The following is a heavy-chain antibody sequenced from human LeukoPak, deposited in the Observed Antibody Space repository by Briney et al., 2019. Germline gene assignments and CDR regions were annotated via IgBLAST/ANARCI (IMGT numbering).Heavy chain of an antibody. CDR3: ARLDIVVVPAAHTPYYYYGMDV. V-gene: IGHV1-69*01. Sequence: GSSVKVSRKASGGTFSSYAISWVRQAPGQGLEWMGGIIPIFGTANYAQKFQGRVTITADESTSTAYMELSSLRSEDTAVYYCARLDIVVVPAAHTPYYYYGMDVWGQGTTVTVSS. D-gene: IGHD2-2*03. J-gene: IGHJ6*02. CDR2: IIPIFGTA. CDR1: GGTFSSYA.